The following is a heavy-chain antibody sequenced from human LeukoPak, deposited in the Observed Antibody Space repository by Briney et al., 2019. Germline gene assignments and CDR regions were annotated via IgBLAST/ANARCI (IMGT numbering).Heavy chain of an antibody. CDR3: ASLKVEYSSSSGAGLDY. CDR2: INHSGST. J-gene: IGHJ4*02. D-gene: IGHD6-6*01. CDR1: GGSFSGYY. Sequence: ASETLSLTCAVYGGSFSGYYWSWIRQPPGKGLEWIGEINHSGSTNYNPSLKSRVTISVDTSKNQFSLKLSSVTAADTAVYYCASLKVEYSSSSGAGLDYWGQGTLVTVSS. V-gene: IGHV4-34*01.